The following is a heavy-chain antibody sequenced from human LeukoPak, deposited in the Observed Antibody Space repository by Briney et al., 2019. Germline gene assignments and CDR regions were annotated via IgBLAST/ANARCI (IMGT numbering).Heavy chain of an antibody. CDR1: GFTFSDFW. J-gene: IGHJ4*02. D-gene: IGHD6-13*01. Sequence: GGSLRLSCAAAGFTFSDFWMSWVRQAPGKGLEWVAVISYDGSNKYYADSVKGRFTISRDNSKNTLYLQMNSLRAEDTAVYYCAKDRGQIAAAGTLNYWGQGTLVTVSS. CDR3: AKDRGQIAAAGTLNY. CDR2: ISYDGSNK. V-gene: IGHV3-30*18.